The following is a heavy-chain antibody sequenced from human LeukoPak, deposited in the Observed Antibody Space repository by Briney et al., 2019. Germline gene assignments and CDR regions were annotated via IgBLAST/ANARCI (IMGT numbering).Heavy chain of an antibody. CDR2: INTDGSST. CDR3: ARSSYSSSSSV. CDR1: GFTFSSYW. D-gene: IGHD6-6*01. J-gene: IGHJ3*01. Sequence: GGSLRLSCAASGFTFSSYWMHWVRQVPGKGLVWVSRINTDGSSTNYADSVKGRSTISRDNAKNTLYLQMNSLRAEDTAVYYCARSSYSSSSSVWGQGTMVTVSS. V-gene: IGHV3-74*01.